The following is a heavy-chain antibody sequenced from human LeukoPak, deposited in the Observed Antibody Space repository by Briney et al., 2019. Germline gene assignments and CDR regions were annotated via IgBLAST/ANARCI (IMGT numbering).Heavy chain of an antibody. CDR2: IKSKTDGGTT. D-gene: IGHD3-22*01. V-gene: IGHV3-15*01. J-gene: IGHJ4*02. CDR1: GFTFSNAW. CDR3: TTTGLYYYDKYYFDY. Sequence: PGGSLLLSCAASGFTFSNAWMSWVRQAPGKGLEWVGRIKSKTDGGTTDYAAPVKGRFTTSRDDSKNTLYLQMNSLKTEDTAVYYCTTTGLYYYDKYYFDYWGQGTLVTVSS.